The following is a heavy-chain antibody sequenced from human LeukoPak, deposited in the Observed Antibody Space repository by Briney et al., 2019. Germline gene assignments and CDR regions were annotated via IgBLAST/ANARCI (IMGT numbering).Heavy chain of an antibody. CDR2: ISWNSGSI. D-gene: IGHD5-12*01. J-gene: IGHJ4*02. V-gene: IGHV3-9*01. Sequence: GGSLRLSCAASGFTFDDYAMHWVRQAPGKGLEWVSGISWNSGSIGYADSVKGRFTISRDNAKNSLYQQMNSLRAEDTALYYCAKVTSSGYDDKYYFDYWGPGTLVTVSS. CDR1: GFTFDDYA. CDR3: AKVTSSGYDDKYYFDY.